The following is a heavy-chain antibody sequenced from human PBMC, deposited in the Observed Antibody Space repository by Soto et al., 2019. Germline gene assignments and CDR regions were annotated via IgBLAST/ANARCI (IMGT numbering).Heavy chain of an antibody. Sequence: QVQLQESGPGLVKPSETLSLTCTVSGDSINTYYWSWIRQPPGKGLEWIGHIYRSGTTRYNPSVGSRVTISVDTSKNQFSLELSSVTAADTAVYYCARVQMATIYFDYWGQGILVTVSS. J-gene: IGHJ4*02. CDR1: GDSINTYY. V-gene: IGHV4-59*01. D-gene: IGHD5-12*01. CDR3: ARVQMATIYFDY. CDR2: IYRSGTT.